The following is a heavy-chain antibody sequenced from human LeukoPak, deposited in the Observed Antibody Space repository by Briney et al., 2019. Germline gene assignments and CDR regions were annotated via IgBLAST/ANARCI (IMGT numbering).Heavy chain of an antibody. CDR2: ISYDGRNE. Sequence: PGGSLSLSCVASGFTFSDYGMLWVRQPPGEGLEWVAVISYDGRNEHYADSVKGRFTISRDNSKNTVFLQMNTLRTEDAAVYFCAKDKPIDYWGQGTLVTVSS. V-gene: IGHV3-30*18. D-gene: IGHD1-14*01. CDR1: GFTFSDYG. CDR3: AKDKPIDY. J-gene: IGHJ4*02.